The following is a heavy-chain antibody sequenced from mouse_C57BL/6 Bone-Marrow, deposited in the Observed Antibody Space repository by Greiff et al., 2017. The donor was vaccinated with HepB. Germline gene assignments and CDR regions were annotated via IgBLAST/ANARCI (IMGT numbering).Heavy chain of an antibody. CDR1: GYSITSGYY. D-gene: IGHD4-1*01. CDR2: ISYDGSN. J-gene: IGHJ3*01. Sequence: EVKLMESGPGLVKPSQSLSLTCSVTGYSITSGYYWNWIRQFPGNKLEWMGYISYDGSNNYNPSLKNRISITRDTSKNQFFLKLNSVTTEDTATYYCARDRTGNWGQGTLVTVSA. V-gene: IGHV3-6*01. CDR3: ARDRTGN.